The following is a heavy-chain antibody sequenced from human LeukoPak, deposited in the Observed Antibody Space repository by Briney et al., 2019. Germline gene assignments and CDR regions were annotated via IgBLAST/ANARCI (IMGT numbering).Heavy chain of an antibody. CDR2: VYYGGST. Sequence: SRALSLTCIVSGGSISSGVYYWNWIRQPPGKGLECTGGVYYGGSTYYNPSLESRVTISLDTSKNQFSLKLSSVTAADTAVYYCAREGSGYDFVRYFDLWGRGTLVTLP. CDR1: GGSISSGVYY. D-gene: IGHD5-12*01. J-gene: IGHJ2*01. V-gene: IGHV4-30-4*01. CDR3: AREGSGYDFVRYFDL.